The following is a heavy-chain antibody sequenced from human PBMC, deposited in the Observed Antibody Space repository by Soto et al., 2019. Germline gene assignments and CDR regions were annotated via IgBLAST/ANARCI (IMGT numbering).Heavy chain of an antibody. J-gene: IGHJ4*02. CDR1: GYTXSSYG. CDR2: ISAYNGNT. Sequence: GXSXKVSYKASGYTXSSYGIGLVRQAPGQGLEWMGWISAYNGNTNYAQKLQVRVTMTTDTSTSTAYMELRSLRSDDTDVYYCATRDEYSSGWYGYWGQGTLVTVSS. D-gene: IGHD6-19*01. CDR3: ATRDEYSSGWYGY. V-gene: IGHV1-18*04.